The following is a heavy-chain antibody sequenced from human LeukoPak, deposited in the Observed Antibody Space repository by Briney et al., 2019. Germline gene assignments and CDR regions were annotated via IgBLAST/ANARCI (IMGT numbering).Heavy chain of an antibody. CDR3: ARDEIAAAGLGFDP. CDR2: INPNSGGT. CDR1: GYTFTDYY. Sequence: ASVQVSCKASGYTFTDYYMHWVRQAPGQGLEWMGWINPNSGGTNYAQKFQGRVTMTRDTSISTAYMELSRLRSDDTAVYYCARDEIAAAGLGFDPWGQGTLVTVSS. V-gene: IGHV1-2*02. D-gene: IGHD6-13*01. J-gene: IGHJ5*02.